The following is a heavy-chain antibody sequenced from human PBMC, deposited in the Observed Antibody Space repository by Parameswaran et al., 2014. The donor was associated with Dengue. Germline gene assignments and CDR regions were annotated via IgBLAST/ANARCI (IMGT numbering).Heavy chain of an antibody. CDR2: IYYSGST. J-gene: IGHJ5*02. V-gene: IGHV4-59*01. Sequence: VRQAPGKGLEWIGYIYYSGSTNYNPSLKSRVTISVDTSKNQFSLKLSSVTAADTAVYYCARDAHLGNWFDPWGQGTLVTVSS. CDR3: ARDAHLGNWFDP. D-gene: IGHD1-26*01.